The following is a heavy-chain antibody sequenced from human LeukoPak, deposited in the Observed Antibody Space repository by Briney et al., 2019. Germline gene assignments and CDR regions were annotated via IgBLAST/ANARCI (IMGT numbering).Heavy chain of an antibody. J-gene: IGHJ4*02. CDR2: IYYSGST. D-gene: IGHD5-18*01. Sequence: SETLSLTCTVPGGSISSNNYYWGWIRQPPGKGLEWIGSIYYSGSTYYNPSLKSRVTISVDTSKNQFSLKLTSVTAADTAVYYCARDFVITEGYTYGSDYWGQGTLVTVSS. CDR1: GGSISSNNYY. V-gene: IGHV4-39*07. CDR3: ARDFVITEGYTYGSDY.